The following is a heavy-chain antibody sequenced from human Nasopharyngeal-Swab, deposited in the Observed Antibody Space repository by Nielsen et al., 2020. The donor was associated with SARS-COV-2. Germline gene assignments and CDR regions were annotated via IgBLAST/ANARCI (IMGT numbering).Heavy chain of an antibody. CDR3: AREDGLYSSGWYWGFDF. Sequence: ASVKVSCKASGYTFSANYMHWVRQAPGQGLEWMGRSNPDSGATNYAYKFEGRVTMTRDTSISTAYMELSRLTSDDTAVYYCAREDGLYSSGWYWGFDFWGQGTLVSVSS. V-gene: IGHV1-2*06. CDR2: SNPDSGAT. D-gene: IGHD6-19*01. CDR1: GYTFSANY. J-gene: IGHJ4*02.